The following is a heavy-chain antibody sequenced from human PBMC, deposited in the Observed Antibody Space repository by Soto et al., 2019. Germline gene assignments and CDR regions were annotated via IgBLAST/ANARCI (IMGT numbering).Heavy chain of an antibody. D-gene: IGHD1-26*01. J-gene: IGHJ6*02. Sequence: EVQLVESGGHFVQPGVSLRLSCLASRLSFTNAWMSWVRQAPGKGPEWVGRIKSKTDGGTADYAAPVKGRFTTSRDDSQNTLYLHMDSLKTEDTALYHCSTDIGIYGLDIWGQGTTVTVSS. V-gene: IGHV3-15*01. CDR1: RLSFTNAW. CDR2: IKSKTDGGTA. CDR3: STDIGIYGLDI.